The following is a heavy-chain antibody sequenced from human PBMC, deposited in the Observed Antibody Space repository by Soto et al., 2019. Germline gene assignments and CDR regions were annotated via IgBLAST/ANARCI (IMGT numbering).Heavy chain of an antibody. Sequence: GGSLRLSCAASGFTFSSYGMHWVRQAQGKGLEWVAIISYDEINKYYADSVKGRFTISRDNSKNTLYLQMNSLRAEDTAVYYSAKSVYNWNDGFFDYWGQGTLVTVSS. D-gene: IGHD1-1*01. CDR3: AKSVYNWNDGFFDY. CDR1: GFTFSSYG. CDR2: ISYDEINK. J-gene: IGHJ4*02. V-gene: IGHV3-30*18.